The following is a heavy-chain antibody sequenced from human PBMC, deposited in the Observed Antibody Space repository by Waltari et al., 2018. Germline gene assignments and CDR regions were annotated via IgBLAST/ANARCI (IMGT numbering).Heavy chain of an antibody. CDR2: INPNSGGT. Sequence: QVQVVQSGAEVKKPGASVKVSCKASGYTFTGYYIHWVRQAPGQGLEWMGWINPNSGGTNYAPKFQGRVTMTRDTSISTAYLEVRRLRSDDTAVYYCARGGSVTTYHFDMDVWGTGTTVTVS. CDR1: GYTFTGYY. D-gene: IGHD2-21*02. CDR3: ARGGSVTTYHFDMDV. V-gene: IGHV1-2*02. J-gene: IGHJ6*03.